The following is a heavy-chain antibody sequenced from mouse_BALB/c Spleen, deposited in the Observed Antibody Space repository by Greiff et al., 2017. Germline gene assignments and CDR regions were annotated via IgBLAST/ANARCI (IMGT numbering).Heavy chain of an antibody. Sequence: QVQLKESGPGLVAPSQSLSITCTVSGFSLTSYGVHWVRQPPGKGLEWLGVIWAGGSTNYNSALMSRLSISKDNSKSQVFLKMNSLQTDDTAMYYCARVTANWDYFDYWGQGTTLTVSS. V-gene: IGHV2-9*02. CDR3: ARVTANWDYFDY. J-gene: IGHJ2*01. D-gene: IGHD4-1*01. CDR2: IWAGGST. CDR1: GFSLTSYG.